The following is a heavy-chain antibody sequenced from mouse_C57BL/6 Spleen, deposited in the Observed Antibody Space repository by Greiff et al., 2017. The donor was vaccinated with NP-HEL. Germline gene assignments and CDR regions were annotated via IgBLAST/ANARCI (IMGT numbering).Heavy chain of an antibody. Sequence: QVQLQQPGAELVRPGSSVKLSCKASGYTFTSYWMHWVKQRPIQGLEWIGNIDPSDSETHYNQKFKDKATLTVDKSSSTAYMQLSSLTSEDSAVYYCARSDYGYGVFYYAMDYWGQGTSVTVSS. CDR2: IDPSDSET. J-gene: IGHJ4*01. CDR3: ARSDYGYGVFYYAMDY. D-gene: IGHD2-2*01. CDR1: GYTFTSYW. V-gene: IGHV1-52*01.